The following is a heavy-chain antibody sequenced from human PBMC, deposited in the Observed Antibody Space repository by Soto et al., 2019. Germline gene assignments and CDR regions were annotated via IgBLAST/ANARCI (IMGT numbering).Heavy chain of an antibody. D-gene: IGHD6-13*01. CDR2: IYWDDDK. CDR3: AHSTYSSSWYAFGMDV. Sequence: QITLKESGPTLVKPTQTLTLTCTFSGFSLSTSGVGVGWIRQPPGKALGWLPLIYWDDDKRYSPSLRIRLTITKDTSKHPVVLTMTNMYPVDTATYYRAHSTYSSSWYAFGMDVWGQGTTVTVSS. V-gene: IGHV2-5*02. CDR1: GFSLSTSGVG. J-gene: IGHJ6*02.